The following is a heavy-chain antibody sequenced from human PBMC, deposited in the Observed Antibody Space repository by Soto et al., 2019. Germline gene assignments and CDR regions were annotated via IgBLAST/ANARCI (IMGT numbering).Heavy chain of an antibody. CDR3: ARVHGDYGDAFDI. CDR1: GFTFSSYW. V-gene: IGHV3-74*01. J-gene: IGHJ3*02. D-gene: IGHD4-17*01. CDR2: ITSDGSST. Sequence: GGSLRLSCAASGFTFSSYWMHWVRQAPGKGLVWVSRITSDGSSTSYADSVRGRFTISRDNAKNTLYLQMNSLRAEDTAVYYCARVHGDYGDAFDIWGQGTMVTV.